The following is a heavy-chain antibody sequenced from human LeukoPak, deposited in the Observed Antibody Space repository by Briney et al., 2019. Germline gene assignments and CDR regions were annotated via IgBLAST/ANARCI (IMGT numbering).Heavy chain of an antibody. V-gene: IGHV5-51*01. CDR1: GYSYTSYW. J-gene: IGHJ6*03. CDR2: IYPGDADT. D-gene: IGHD3-3*01. CDR3: ARHVSIRFLEWLNPYYYYYMDV. Sequence: GESLNISYNGSGYSYTSYWIGWGRHMPGKRLERMGIIYPGDADTRYSPSYQGQVTISAYKSISTDYLQWSSLKASDTGMYYCARHVSIRFLEWLNPYYYYYMDVWGKGTTVTVSS.